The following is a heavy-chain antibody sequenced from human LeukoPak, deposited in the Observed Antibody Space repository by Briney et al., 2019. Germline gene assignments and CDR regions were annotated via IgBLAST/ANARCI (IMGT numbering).Heavy chain of an antibody. V-gene: IGHV4-59*08. CDR2: IYYSGNT. J-gene: IGHJ4*02. CDR1: GGSITPYY. Sequence: SETLSLTCTVSGGSITPYYWGWIRQPPGKGLEWIRYIYYSGNTNYNSSLKSRVTMSVDTSKNQFSLKLTSVTAADTAVYYCARYNGYAGDYFDYWGQGTLVSVSS. CDR3: ARYNGYAGDYFDY. D-gene: IGHD5-12*01.